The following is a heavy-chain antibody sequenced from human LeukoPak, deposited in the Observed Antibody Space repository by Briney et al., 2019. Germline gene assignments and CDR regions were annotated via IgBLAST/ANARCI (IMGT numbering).Heavy chain of an antibody. J-gene: IGHJ4*02. CDR1: GYTFTSYD. V-gene: IGHV1-2*06. CDR3: ASMYYYDSSDY. D-gene: IGHD3-22*01. Sequence: ASVKVSCKASGYTFTSYDINWVRQATGQGLEWMGRINPNSGGTNYAQKFQGRVTMTRDTSISTAYMELSRLRSDDTAVYYCASMYYYDSSDYWGQGTLVTVSS. CDR2: INPNSGGT.